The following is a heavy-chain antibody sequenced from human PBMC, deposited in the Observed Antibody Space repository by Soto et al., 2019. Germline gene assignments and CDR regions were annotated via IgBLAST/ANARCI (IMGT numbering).Heavy chain of an antibody. V-gene: IGHV4-34*12. D-gene: IGHD3-16*01. CDR1: GGSFSGYY. Sequence: SETLSLTCAVYGGSFSGYYWSWIRQSPGKGLEWIGEIIHSGSANYNPPLRSRFTISVDTSKNQFSLKLRSVTAADTAVYYCARDDYKDGGNNWFDPWGQGTLVTVSS. J-gene: IGHJ5*02. CDR2: IIHSGSA. CDR3: ARDDYKDGGNNWFDP.